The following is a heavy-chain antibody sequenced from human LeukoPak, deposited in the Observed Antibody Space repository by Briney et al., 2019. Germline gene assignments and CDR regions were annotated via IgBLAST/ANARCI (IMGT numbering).Heavy chain of an antibody. CDR3: VLLWFGELWRHAFDI. Sequence: GASVKVSCKASGYTFTSYGISWERQAPGQGLEWMGWISAYNGNTNYAQKLQGRVTMTTDTSTSTAYMELRSLRSDDTAVYYCVLLWFGELWRHAFDIWGQGTMVTVSS. V-gene: IGHV1-18*04. J-gene: IGHJ3*02. CDR1: GYTFTSYG. D-gene: IGHD3-10*01. CDR2: ISAYNGNT.